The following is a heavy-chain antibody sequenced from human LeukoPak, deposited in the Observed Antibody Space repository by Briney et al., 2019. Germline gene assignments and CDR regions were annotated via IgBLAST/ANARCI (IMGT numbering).Heavy chain of an antibody. CDR1: GGSFSGYY. CDR3: ARVGTPSNYYDSSGYSSAFDY. V-gene: IGHV4-34*01. Sequence: SETLSLTCAVYGGSFSGYYWSWIRQPPGKGLEWIGEINHSGSTNYNPSLKSRVTISVDTSKNQFSLKLSSVTAADTAVYYCARVGTPSNYYDSSGYSSAFDYWGQGTLVTVSS. CDR2: INHSGST. D-gene: IGHD3-22*01. J-gene: IGHJ4*02.